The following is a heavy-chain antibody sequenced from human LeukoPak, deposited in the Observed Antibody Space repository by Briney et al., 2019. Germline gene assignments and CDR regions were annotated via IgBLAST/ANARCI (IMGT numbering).Heavy chain of an antibody. Sequence: GGSLRLSCTASGFTYDNYAMHWVRQAPGKRLEWVAVVSYDGNREYYPGSVKGRFTISRDNSKNTLYLQMSGLKTEDTAVYYCAREGSIVARTDYWGQGALVIVSS. J-gene: IGHJ4*02. CDR1: GFTYDNYA. D-gene: IGHD2-15*01. CDR2: VSYDGNRE. CDR3: AREGSIVARTDY. V-gene: IGHV3-30-3*01.